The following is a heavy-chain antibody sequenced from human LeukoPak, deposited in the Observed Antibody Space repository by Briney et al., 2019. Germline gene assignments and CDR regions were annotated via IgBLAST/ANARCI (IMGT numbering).Heavy chain of an antibody. CDR2: IIPILGIA. CDR1: GGTFSSYT. V-gene: IGHV1-69*02. CDR3: TRLPDIVVVPAALGS. J-gene: IGHJ4*02. Sequence: RASVKVSCXASGGTFSSYTISWVRQAPGQGLEWMGRIIPILGIANYAQKFQGRVTITADKSTSTAYMELSSLRSEDTAVYYCTRLPDIVVVPAALGSWGQGILVTVSS. D-gene: IGHD2-2*01.